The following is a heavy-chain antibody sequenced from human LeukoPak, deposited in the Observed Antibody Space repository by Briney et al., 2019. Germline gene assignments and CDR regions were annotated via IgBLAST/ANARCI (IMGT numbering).Heavy chain of an antibody. CDR2: IYYSGST. Sequence: SETLSLTCTVSGGSISSYYWSWIRQPPGKGLEWIGYIYYSGSTNYNPSLKSRVTISVDTSKNQFSLKLSSVTAADTAVYYCARARAVAGIDYWGQGTLVTASS. CDR1: GGSISSYY. CDR3: ARARAVAGIDY. V-gene: IGHV4-59*01. J-gene: IGHJ4*02. D-gene: IGHD6-19*01.